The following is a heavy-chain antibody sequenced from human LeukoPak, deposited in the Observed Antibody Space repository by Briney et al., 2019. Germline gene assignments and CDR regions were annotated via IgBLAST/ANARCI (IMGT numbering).Heavy chain of an antibody. V-gene: IGHV3-21*01. CDR3: ARERSGGYYFDY. D-gene: IGHD3-10*01. CDR1: GFTFSSYS. CDR2: ISSSSSYI. Sequence: GGSLRLSCAASGFTFSSYSMNWVRQAPGKGLEWVSSISSSSSYIYYADSAKGRFTISRDNAKNSLYLQMNSLRAEDTAVYYCARERSGGYYFDYWGQGSLVTVSS. J-gene: IGHJ4*02.